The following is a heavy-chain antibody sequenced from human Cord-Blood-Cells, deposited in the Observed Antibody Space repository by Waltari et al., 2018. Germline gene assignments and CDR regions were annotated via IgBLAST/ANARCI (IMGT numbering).Heavy chain of an antibody. CDR1: GGSISSGSYS. J-gene: IGHJ5*02. D-gene: IGHD6-6*01. V-gene: IGHV4-61*09. Sequence: QVQLQESGPGLVKPSQTLSLTCTVPGGSISSGSYSWTWIRQPAGKGLEWIGYIYTSGSTNYNPSLKSRVTISVDTSKNQFSLKLSSVTAADTAVYYCARGGIAARPNWFDPWGQGTLVTVSS. CDR3: ARGGIAARPNWFDP. CDR2: IYTSGST.